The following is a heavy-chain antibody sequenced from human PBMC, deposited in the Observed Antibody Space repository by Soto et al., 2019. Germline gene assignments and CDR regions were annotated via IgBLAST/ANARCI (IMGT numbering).Heavy chain of an antibody. CDR3: ARVDTYDYYYAMDV. Sequence: AGSLRLSCAASGFPVTSHYMNWVRQAPSKGLEWVSIIYSSGTTYYADSVKGRFTISRDKSKKTLYLQMRNLRAEDTAIYYCARVDTYDYYYAMDVWGQGTTVTVS. V-gene: IGHV3-53*01. CDR2: IYSSGTT. J-gene: IGHJ6*02. D-gene: IGHD5-18*01. CDR1: GFPVTSHY.